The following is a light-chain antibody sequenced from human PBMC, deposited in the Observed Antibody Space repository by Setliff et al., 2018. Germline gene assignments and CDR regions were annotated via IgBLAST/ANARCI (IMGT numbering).Light chain of an antibody. Sequence: SALAQPRSVSGSPGQSVSISCTGTSSDVGGSNYVSWYQQHPGRAPKLMIYDVYRRPSGVPARFSGSKSGNTASLTISGLQAEDEADYYCCSYVGSHTLRVFGTGTKVTVL. V-gene: IGLV2-11*01. CDR3: CSYVGSHTLRV. CDR1: SSDVGGSNY. CDR2: DVY. J-gene: IGLJ1*01.